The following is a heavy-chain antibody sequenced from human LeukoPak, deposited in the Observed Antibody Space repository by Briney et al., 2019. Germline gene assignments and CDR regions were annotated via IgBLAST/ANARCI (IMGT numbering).Heavy chain of an antibody. V-gene: IGHV1-18*04. D-gene: IGHD4-17*01. Sequence: ASVKVSCKASGYTFTSYGISWVRQAPGQGLEWMGWISAYNGNTNYAQKLQGRVTMTTDTSTSTAYMELRSLRSEDTAVYYCARVPDYGDTNWFDPWGQGTLVTVSS. CDR1: GYTFTSYG. J-gene: IGHJ5*02. CDR3: ARVPDYGDTNWFDP. CDR2: ISAYNGNT.